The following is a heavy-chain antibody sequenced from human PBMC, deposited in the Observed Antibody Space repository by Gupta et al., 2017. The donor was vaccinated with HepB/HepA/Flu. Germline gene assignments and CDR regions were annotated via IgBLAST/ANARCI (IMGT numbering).Heavy chain of an antibody. CDR1: GFTFSSYE. Sequence: EVQLVESGGGLVQPGGSLRLSCAASGFTFSSYEMNWVRQAPGKGLEWVSYISSSGRTRDDADSVKGRFTISRDNAKNSLYLQMKSLRAEDTAVYDCARARSGSYYYGGQGTLVTVSS. CDR3: ARARSGSYYY. V-gene: IGHV3-48*03. CDR2: ISSSGRTR. D-gene: IGHD1-26*01. J-gene: IGHJ4*02.